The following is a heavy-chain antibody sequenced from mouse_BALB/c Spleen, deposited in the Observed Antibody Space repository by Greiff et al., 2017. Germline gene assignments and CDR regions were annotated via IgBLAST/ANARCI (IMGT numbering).Heavy chain of an antibody. J-gene: IGHJ3*01. V-gene: IGHV3-2*02. CDR3: ARSEAFYGNSFAY. CDR2: ISYSGST. D-gene: IGHD2-10*01. Sequence: EVKLMESGPGLVKPSQSLSLTCTVTGYSITSDYAWNWIRQFPGNKLEWMGYISYSGSTSYNPSLKSRISITRDTSKNQFSLQLNSVTTEDTATYYCARSEAFYGNSFAYWGQGTLVAVSA. CDR1: GYSITSDYA.